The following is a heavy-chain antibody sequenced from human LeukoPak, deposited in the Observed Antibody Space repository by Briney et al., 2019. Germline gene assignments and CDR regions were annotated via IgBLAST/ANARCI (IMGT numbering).Heavy chain of an antibody. V-gene: IGHV3-73*01. CDR1: GFTFSDSS. Sequence: PGGSLRLSCAASGFTFSDSSIHWVRQASGKGLEWIGLMEKELNGYATAYAASVRGRFTISRDDSQNTAYLQMDSLKTEDTALYSCTRDSETYNWLHPWGQGTLVTVSS. CDR2: MEKELNGYAT. CDR3: TRDSETYNWLHP. J-gene: IGHJ5*02. D-gene: IGHD1-26*01.